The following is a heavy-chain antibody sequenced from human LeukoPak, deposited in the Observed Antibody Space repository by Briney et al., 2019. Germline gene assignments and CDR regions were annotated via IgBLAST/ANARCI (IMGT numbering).Heavy chain of an antibody. D-gene: IGHD2-8*02. CDR2: VSGSGRTT. J-gene: IGHJ4*02. CDR3: AKRRTTGNYFDY. V-gene: IGHV3-23*01. Sequence: GGSLRLSCEGSGFTFKNFGMRWTRQAPGKGLEWVSEVSGSGRTTDYADSVKGRFVISRDNSKNALYLEMNNLGVEDTAIYYCAKRRTTGNYFDYWGQGTLVTVSA. CDR1: GFTFKNFG.